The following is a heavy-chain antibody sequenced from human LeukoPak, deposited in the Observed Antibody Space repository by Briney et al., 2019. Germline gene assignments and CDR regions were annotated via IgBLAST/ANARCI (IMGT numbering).Heavy chain of an antibody. V-gene: IGHV1-46*01. CDR2: INPSGGST. Sequence: ASVKVSCKASGYTFTSYDINWVRQATGQGLEWMGIINPSGGSTSYAQKFQGRVIMTEDTSTDTAYMELSSLRSEDTAVYYCATNSLRFLEWLPSRYYYMDVWGKGTTVTVS. CDR1: GYTFTSYD. J-gene: IGHJ6*03. D-gene: IGHD3-3*01. CDR3: ATNSLRFLEWLPSRYYYMDV.